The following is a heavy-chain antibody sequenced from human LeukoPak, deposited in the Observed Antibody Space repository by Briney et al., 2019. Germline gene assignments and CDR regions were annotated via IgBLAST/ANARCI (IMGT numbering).Heavy chain of an antibody. D-gene: IGHD5-24*01. CDR2: IDPDDSYI. CDR1: GYSFTTNW. V-gene: IGHV5-10-1*01. CDR3: ARRWRDGSLDY. J-gene: IGHJ4*02. Sequence: GEPLKIPCKGSGYSFTTNWISWVRQMSGKGLEWMGNIDPDDSYINYSPSFQGHVTLSSDKSITTAYLQWSSLKASDTAIYYCARRWRDGSLDYWGQGTLVTVSS.